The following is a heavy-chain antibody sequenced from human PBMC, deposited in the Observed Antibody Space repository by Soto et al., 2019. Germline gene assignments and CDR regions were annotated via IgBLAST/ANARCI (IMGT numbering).Heavy chain of an antibody. CDR1: GFTFSDWW. D-gene: IGHD6-19*01. CDR3: ARDAGGRGWYF. J-gene: IGHJ4*02. V-gene: IGHV3-7*05. CDR2: INKGGSER. Sequence: EVQLVESGGGLVQPGGSLRLSCAASGFTFSDWWMSWVRQAPGKGLEWVADINKGGSERHYVDSLEGRFTIFRDNAKKLLYLQLDSLRAEDTAVYYCARDAGGRGWYFWGQGTLVAVSS.